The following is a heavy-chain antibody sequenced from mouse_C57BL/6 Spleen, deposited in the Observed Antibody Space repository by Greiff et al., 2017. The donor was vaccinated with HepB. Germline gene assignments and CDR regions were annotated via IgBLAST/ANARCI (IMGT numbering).Heavy chain of an antibody. Sequence: EVQLVESGAELVRPGASVKLSCTASGFNIKDDYMHWVKQRPEQGLEWIGWIDPENGDTEYASKFQGKATITADTSSNTAYLQLSSLTSEDTAVYYCTTGTTVVAHYYAMDYWGQGTSVTVSS. CDR3: TTGTTVVAHYYAMDY. CDR1: GFNIKDDY. D-gene: IGHD1-1*01. CDR2: IDPENGDT. J-gene: IGHJ4*01. V-gene: IGHV14-4*01.